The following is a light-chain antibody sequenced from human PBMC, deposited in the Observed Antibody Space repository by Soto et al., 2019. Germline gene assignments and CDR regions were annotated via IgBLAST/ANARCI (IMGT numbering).Light chain of an antibody. CDR2: GTS. J-gene: IGKJ1*01. CDR1: QSVSSYS. CDR3: QHRSNWPSWT. V-gene: IGKV3D-20*02. Sequence: ENVLTQSPGTLSLSPGERATLSCRASQSVSSYSLAWYQQKPGQAPRLVMYGTSNRATGIPDRFSGSGSGTDFTLTISRLEPEDFAVYYCQHRSNWPSWTFGAGTKVDIK.